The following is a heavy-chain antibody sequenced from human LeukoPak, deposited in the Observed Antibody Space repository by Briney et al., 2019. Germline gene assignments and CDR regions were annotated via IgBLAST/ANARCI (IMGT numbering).Heavy chain of an antibody. CDR2: ISSSGGTK. CDR3: ARSGHAYGHGSPQF. CDR1: GFTFSDYY. D-gene: IGHD3-10*01. V-gene: IGHV3-11*01. Sequence: PGGSLRLSCAASGFTFSDYYMSWIRQAPGKGLEWVSYISSSGGTKYYADSVKGRFTISRDNAKNSYLQLNSLRAEDTAVYYCARSGHAYGHGSPQFWGQGTLVTVSS. J-gene: IGHJ4*02.